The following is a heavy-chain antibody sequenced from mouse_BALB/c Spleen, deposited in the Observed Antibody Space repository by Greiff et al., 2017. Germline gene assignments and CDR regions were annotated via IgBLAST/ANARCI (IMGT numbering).Heavy chain of an antibody. V-gene: IGHV1-7*01. Sequence: QVQLKQSGAELAKPGASVKMSCKASGYTFTSYWMHWVKQRPGQGLEWIGYINPSTGYTEYNQKFKDKATLTADKSSSTAYMQLSSLTSEDSAVYYCAGDYDGFAYWGQGTLVTVSA. CDR1: GYTFTSYW. J-gene: IGHJ3*01. CDR3: AGDYDGFAY. D-gene: IGHD2-4*01. CDR2: INPSTGYT.